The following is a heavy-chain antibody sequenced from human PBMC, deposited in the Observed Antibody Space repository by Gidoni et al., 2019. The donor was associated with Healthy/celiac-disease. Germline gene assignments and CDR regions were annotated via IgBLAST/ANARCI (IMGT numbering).Heavy chain of an antibody. CDR1: GFTCDDDA. Sequence: EVQLVESGGGLVQPGRSLRLSCAASGFTCDDDAMHWVRQAPGKGLEWVSGISWNSGSIGYADSVKGRFTISRDNAKNSLYLQMNSLRAEDTALYYCAKAQDYDILTGSPDYWGQGTLVTVSS. CDR3: AKAQDYDILTGSPDY. V-gene: IGHV3-9*01. J-gene: IGHJ4*02. CDR2: ISWNSGSI. D-gene: IGHD3-9*01.